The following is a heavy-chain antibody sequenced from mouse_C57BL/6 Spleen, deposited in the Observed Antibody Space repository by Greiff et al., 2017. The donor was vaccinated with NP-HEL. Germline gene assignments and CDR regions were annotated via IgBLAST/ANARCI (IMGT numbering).Heavy chain of an antibody. V-gene: IGHV1-81*01. CDR2: IYPRSGNT. J-gene: IGHJ4*01. D-gene: IGHD4-1*01. CDR1: GYTFTSYG. CDR3: ARFEDWDLYYANDY. Sequence: VQLLQSGAELARPGASVKLSCKASGYTFTSYGISWVQQSPGQGLEWIGEIYPRSGNTYYHEKLKGKATLSADKSSSTAYMKLRSLTSEDSAVEICARFEDWDLYYANDYWGQVTSVTVSA.